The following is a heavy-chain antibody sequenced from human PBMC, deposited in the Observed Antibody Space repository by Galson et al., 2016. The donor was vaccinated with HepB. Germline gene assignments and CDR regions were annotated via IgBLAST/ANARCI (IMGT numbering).Heavy chain of an antibody. V-gene: IGHV3-7*05. Sequence: SLRLSCAASGFTFSSYWMSWVRQAPGIGLEWVATITEDGTKRSYVDSVKGRFTISSDTAHNSLYLQMNSLRAEDTAVFYCARDTGRWKIREWYSDLWGRGTLVTVTS. CDR1: GFTFSSYW. CDR3: ARDTGRWKIREWYSDL. J-gene: IGHJ2*01. D-gene: IGHD1-14*01. CDR2: ITEDGTKR.